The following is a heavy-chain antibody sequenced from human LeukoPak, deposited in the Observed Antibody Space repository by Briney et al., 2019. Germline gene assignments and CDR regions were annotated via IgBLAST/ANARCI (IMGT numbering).Heavy chain of an antibody. Sequence: GGSLRLSCAASGFTFSSYAMHWVRQAPGKGLEYVSAISSNGGSTYYANSVKGRFTISRDNSKKTLYLQMSSLRAEDMAVYNCARGRRGVSSYFDYWGQGTLVTVSS. D-gene: IGHD3-10*01. J-gene: IGHJ4*02. CDR1: GFTFSSYA. V-gene: IGHV3-64*01. CDR3: ARGRRGVSSYFDY. CDR2: ISSNGGST.